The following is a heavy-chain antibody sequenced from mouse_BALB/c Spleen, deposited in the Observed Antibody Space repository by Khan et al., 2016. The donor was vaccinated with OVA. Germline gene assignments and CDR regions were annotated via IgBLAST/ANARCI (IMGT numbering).Heavy chain of an antibody. V-gene: IGHV2-6-1*01. Sequence: QVQLKESGPGLVAPSQSLSITCTISGFSLTNYGIHWVRQPPGKGLEWLVVIWCDGSTTYNSALKSKLTISKDNSKSQVFLKMNSLPSDDTAMYFCARQTWYHYYIMDFWGQGTSVTVSS. J-gene: IGHJ4*01. D-gene: IGHD1-1*02. CDR1: GFSLTNYG. CDR2: IWCDGST. CDR3: ARQTWYHYYIMDF.